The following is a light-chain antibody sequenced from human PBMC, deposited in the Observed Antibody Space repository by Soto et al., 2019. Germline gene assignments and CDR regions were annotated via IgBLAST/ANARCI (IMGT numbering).Light chain of an antibody. J-gene: IGLJ1*01. CDR2: EVS. CDR3: SSKTSSSSPFV. Sequence: QSALTQPASVSGSPGQSITISCTGSTSDVGAYNYVSWYKHHPGQAPQIMIYEVSNRPSGVSNRFSGSKSGNTASLTISGLQADDECDYYCSSKTSSSSPFVFGTGTKLTVL. V-gene: IGLV2-14*01. CDR1: TSDVGAYNY.